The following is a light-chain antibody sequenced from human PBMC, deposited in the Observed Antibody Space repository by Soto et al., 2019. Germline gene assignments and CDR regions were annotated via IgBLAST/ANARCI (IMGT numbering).Light chain of an antibody. CDR2: GAS. CDR1: QSVSSN. J-gene: IGKJ1*01. CDR3: QQYNDWPPWT. Sequence: EIVMTQSPATLSVSPGERATLSCRASQSVSSNLAWYQQKPGQAPRVLIYGASTRATGIPARFSGSGSGTEFTLTISSLQSDDFAVDYCQQYNDWPPWTFGQGTKVEIK. V-gene: IGKV3-15*01.